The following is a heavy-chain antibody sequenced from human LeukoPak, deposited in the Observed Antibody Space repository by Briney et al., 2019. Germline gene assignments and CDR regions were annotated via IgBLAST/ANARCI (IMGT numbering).Heavy chain of an antibody. CDR3: ARACSGGSCYSDY. D-gene: IGHD2-15*01. V-gene: IGHV4-34*01. CDR1: GGSFSGYY. Sequence: PSETLSLTCAVYGGSFSGYYWSWTRQPPGKGLEWIGEINHSGSTNYNPSLKSRVTISVDTSKNQFSLKLSSVTAADTAVYYCARACSGGSCYSDYWGQGTLVTVSS. CDR2: INHSGST. J-gene: IGHJ4*02.